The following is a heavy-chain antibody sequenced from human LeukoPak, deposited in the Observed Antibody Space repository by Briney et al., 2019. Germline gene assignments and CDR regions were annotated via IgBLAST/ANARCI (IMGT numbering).Heavy chain of an antibody. V-gene: IGHV4-39*07. D-gene: IGHD6-6*01. Sequence: SETLSLTCTVSGGSISSSSYYWGWIRQPPGKGLEWIGSMYHSGSTYHNPSLKSRVTILVDTSKNQFSLKLRSVTAADTAVYYCARSTARLGWFDPWGQGTLVTVSS. J-gene: IGHJ5*02. CDR2: MYHSGST. CDR1: GGSISSSSYY. CDR3: ARSTARLGWFDP.